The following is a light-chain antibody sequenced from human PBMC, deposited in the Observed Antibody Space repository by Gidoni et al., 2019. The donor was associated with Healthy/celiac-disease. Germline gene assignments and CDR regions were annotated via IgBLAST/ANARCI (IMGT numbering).Light chain of an antibody. V-gene: IGKV4-1*01. CDR3: QQYYNTPIT. CDR2: WAS. J-gene: IGKJ5*01. Sequence: DIVMTQSPDSLAVSLVESATINCKSSQSVLYSSNNKNYLAWYQQKPGQPPKLLIYWASTRESGVPDRFSGSGSGTDFTLTISSLQAEDVAVYYCQQYYNTPITFGQGTRLEIK. CDR1: QSVLYSSNNKNY.